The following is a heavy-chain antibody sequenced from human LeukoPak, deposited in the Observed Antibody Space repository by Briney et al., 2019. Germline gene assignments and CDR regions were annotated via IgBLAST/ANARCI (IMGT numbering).Heavy chain of an antibody. CDR2: MNPNSGNT. CDR1: GYTFTSYD. Sequence: GASVKVSRKASGYTFTSYDINWVRQATGQGLEWMGWMNPNSGNTGYAQKFQGRVTMTRNTSISTAYMELSSLRSEDTAVYYCARGPPFHYGSGSYYNFDYWGQGTLVTVSS. V-gene: IGHV1-8*01. D-gene: IGHD3-10*01. CDR3: ARGPPFHYGSGSYYNFDY. J-gene: IGHJ4*02.